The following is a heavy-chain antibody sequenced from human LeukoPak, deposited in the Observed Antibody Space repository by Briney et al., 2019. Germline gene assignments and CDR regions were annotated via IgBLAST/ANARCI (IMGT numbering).Heavy chain of an antibody. V-gene: IGHV4-39*01. CDR3: ARRPKSFDY. J-gene: IGHJ4*02. Sequence: SETLSLTCTVSGGSINSNNYFWGWIRQPPGKGLEWIGSIYYSGSTYYNPSLKSRVTISVDTSKNQFSLRLSSVTAADTAVYYCARRPKSFDYWGQGTLVTVSS. D-gene: IGHD6-6*01. CDR2: IYYSGST. CDR1: GGSINSNNYF.